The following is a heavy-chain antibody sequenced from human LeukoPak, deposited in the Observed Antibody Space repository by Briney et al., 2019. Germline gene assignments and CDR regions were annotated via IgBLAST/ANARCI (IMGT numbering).Heavy chain of an antibody. Sequence: PGGSLRLSCAASGFTFSSYEMDWVRRAPGKGLEWVSYIGSSGGSRYYADSVKGRFTSSRDNAKNSLYLQMNSLRVEDTAVYYSAREDGDAFDIWGQGTVVSVSS. V-gene: IGHV3-48*03. CDR2: IGSSGGSR. J-gene: IGHJ3*02. CDR1: GFTFSSYE. CDR3: AREDGDAFDI. D-gene: IGHD5-24*01.